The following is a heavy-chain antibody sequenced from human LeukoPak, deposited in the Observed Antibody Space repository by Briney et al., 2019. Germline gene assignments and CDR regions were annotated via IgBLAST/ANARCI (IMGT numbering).Heavy chain of an antibody. J-gene: IGHJ4*02. CDR3: ARDTAGNDY. CDR2: INQEGSEK. V-gene: IGHV3-7*01. Sequence: GGSLRLSCAASGFTFSSYWMSWVRQAPGKGLEWVAKINQEGSEKYYVDSVKGRFTISRDNAKISLYLQMSSPRAEDTAVYYCARDTAGNDYWGQGTLVTVSS. D-gene: IGHD1-1*01. CDR1: GFTFSSYW.